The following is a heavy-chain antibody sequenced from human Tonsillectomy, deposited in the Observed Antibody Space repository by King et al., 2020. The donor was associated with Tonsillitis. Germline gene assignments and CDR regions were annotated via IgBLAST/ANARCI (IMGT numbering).Heavy chain of an antibody. J-gene: IGHJ3*01. CDR2: IIPLLPMT. Sequence: QLVQSGAEVKKPGSSVKVSCKASGGSFTNSAISWARQAPGQGLQWMGRIIPLLPMTDYAQNFQGRVTFTADTSTSSAYMELSSLRSDDTAVYYCATGPYDFWSGFAFDVWGQGTMIIVSS. V-gene: IGHV1-69*04. CDR1: GGSFTNSA. D-gene: IGHD3-3*01. CDR3: ATGPYDFWSGFAFDV.